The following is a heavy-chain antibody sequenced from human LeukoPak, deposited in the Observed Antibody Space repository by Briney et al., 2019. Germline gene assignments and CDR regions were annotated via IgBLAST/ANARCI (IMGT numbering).Heavy chain of an antibody. CDR1: GGSFSNYY. Sequence: SETLSLTCAVYGGSFSNYYWSWIRQPPGKGLEWIGEINHRGGTNSNPSLKSRVTLSVDTSKTQFSLRLSSVTAADSAVYYCARGKTPSSWYPDYWGQGTLVTVSS. V-gene: IGHV4-34*01. CDR2: INHRGGT. D-gene: IGHD6-13*01. CDR3: ARGKTPSSWYPDY. J-gene: IGHJ4*02.